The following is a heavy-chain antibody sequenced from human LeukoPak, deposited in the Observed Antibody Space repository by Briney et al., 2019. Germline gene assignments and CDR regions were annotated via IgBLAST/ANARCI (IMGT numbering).Heavy chain of an antibody. CDR1: GGSISSGSYY. CDR2: IYTSGST. J-gene: IGHJ4*02. D-gene: IGHD3-10*01. Sequence: PSQTLSLTCTVSGGSISSGSYYWSWLRQPAGTGLEWIGRIYTSGSTNYNPSLKSRVTISVDTSKNQFSLKLSSVTAADTAVYYCAGNYYGSGSYYSEDRYWGQGTLVTVSS. CDR3: AGNYYGSGSYYSEDRY. V-gene: IGHV4-61*02.